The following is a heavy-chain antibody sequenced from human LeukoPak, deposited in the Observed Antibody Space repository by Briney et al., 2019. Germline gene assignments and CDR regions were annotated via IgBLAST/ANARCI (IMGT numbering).Heavy chain of an antibody. V-gene: IGHV4-34*01. CDR2: INHSGST. D-gene: IGHD6-19*01. Sequence: SETLSLTCAVYGGSFSGYYWSWIRQPPGKGLEWIGEINHSGSTNYNPSLKSRVTISVDTSKNQFSLKLSSVTAADTAVYYCARGRSGWDPIDYWGQGTLVTVSS. J-gene: IGHJ4*02. CDR1: GGSFSGYY. CDR3: ARGRSGWDPIDY.